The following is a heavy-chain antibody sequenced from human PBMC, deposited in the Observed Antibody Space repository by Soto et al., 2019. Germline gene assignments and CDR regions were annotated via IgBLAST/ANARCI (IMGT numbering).Heavy chain of an antibody. D-gene: IGHD6-13*01. J-gene: IGHJ4*02. V-gene: IGHV3-53*01. Sequence: EVHLVESGGGLIQPGGSLRLSCAASGFTVSAYYMIWVRQAPGKGLEWVSVIYRGGTTHYADSFQGRFTISRDSSKNSLYLQMNSLRAEDTALYYCAKGAAAGHYFDYWGQGTLVTVSS. CDR3: AKGAAAGHYFDY. CDR1: GFTVSAYY. CDR2: IYRGGTT.